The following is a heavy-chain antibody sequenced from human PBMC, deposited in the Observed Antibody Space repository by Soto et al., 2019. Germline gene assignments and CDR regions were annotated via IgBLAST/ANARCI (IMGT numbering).Heavy chain of an antibody. CDR1: GFTFSGSA. CDR2: IRSKANSYAT. V-gene: IGHV3-73*01. Sequence: GGSLRLSCAASGFTFSGSAMHWVRQASGKGLEWVGRIRSKANSYATEHAASVKGRFTISRDDSKNTAYLQMNSLKTEDSAVYYCTSPRYSSGSGYWGQGTLVTVSS. J-gene: IGHJ4*02. D-gene: IGHD2-15*01. CDR3: TSPRYSSGSGY.